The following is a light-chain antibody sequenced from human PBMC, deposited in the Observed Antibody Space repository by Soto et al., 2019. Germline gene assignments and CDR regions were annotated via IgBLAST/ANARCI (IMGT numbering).Light chain of an antibody. CDR3: QQYNNWPV. CDR2: GAS. Sequence: IVMTQSPVTLSVSVGERATLSCRASVTVGSNLAWYQQKPGLAPRLLISGASTRATGVPARFSGSGSGTEFTLTISSLQPEDFAIYYCQQYNNWPVFGQGTRLEIK. J-gene: IGKJ5*01. V-gene: IGKV3-15*01. CDR1: VTVGSN.